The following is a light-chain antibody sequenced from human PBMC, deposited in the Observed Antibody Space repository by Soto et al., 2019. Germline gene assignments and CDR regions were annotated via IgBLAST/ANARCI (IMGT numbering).Light chain of an antibody. CDR3: CSYAGSSTYVV. CDR2: EVS. J-gene: IGLJ2*01. Sequence: QSALTQPASVSGSPGQSITISCTGPRSYVGSYNLVSWYQHHPGKAPKLMIYEVSKRPSGVSNRFSGSKSGNTASLTISGLQAEDEADYYCCSYAGSSTYVVFGGGTKLTVL. CDR1: RSYVGSYNL. V-gene: IGLV2-23*02.